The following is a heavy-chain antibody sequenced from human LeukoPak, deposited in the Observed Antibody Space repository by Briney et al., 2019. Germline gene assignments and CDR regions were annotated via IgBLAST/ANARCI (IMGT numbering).Heavy chain of an antibody. CDR2: IRSKAYGGTT. D-gene: IGHD6-19*01. CDR3: TTVFGYSSGWYFDAFDI. CDR1: GFTFGDYA. J-gene: IGHJ3*02. Sequence: GGSLRLSCTAPGFTFGDYAMSWFRQAPGKGLEWVGFIRSKAYGGTTEYAASVKGRFTISRDDSKSIAYLQMNSLKTEDTAVYYCTTVFGYSSGWYFDAFDIWGQGTMVTVSS. V-gene: IGHV3-49*03.